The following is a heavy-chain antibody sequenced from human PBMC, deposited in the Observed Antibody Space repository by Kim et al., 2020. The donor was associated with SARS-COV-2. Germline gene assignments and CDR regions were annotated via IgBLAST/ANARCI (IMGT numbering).Heavy chain of an antibody. D-gene: IGHD6-19*01. CDR1: GFTFDDYA. CDR3: AKSSSGWSYYFDY. V-gene: IGHV3-9*01. Sequence: GGSLRLSCAASGFTFDDYAMHWVRQAPGKGLEWVSGISWNSGSIGYADSVKGRFTISRDNAKNSLYLQMNSLRAEDTALYYCAKSSSGWSYYFDYWGQGTLVTVSS. CDR2: ISWNSGSI. J-gene: IGHJ4*02.